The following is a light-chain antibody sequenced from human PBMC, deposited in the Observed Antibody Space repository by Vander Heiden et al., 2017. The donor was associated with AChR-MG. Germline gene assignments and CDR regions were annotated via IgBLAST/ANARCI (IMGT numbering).Light chain of an antibody. J-gene: IGLJ2*01. CDR2: DVT. CDR1: SSDIGAYDH. CDR3: SSYTTSHTLV. Sequence: QSVLTQPASVSDSPGQSIIISCPGTSSDIGAYDHVSWYQQHPVKVPKLIIFDVTNRPSGVSFRCSGSKSGDTASLTISGLQVDDEADYFCSSYTTSHTLVFGGGTKLTVL. V-gene: IGLV2-14*03.